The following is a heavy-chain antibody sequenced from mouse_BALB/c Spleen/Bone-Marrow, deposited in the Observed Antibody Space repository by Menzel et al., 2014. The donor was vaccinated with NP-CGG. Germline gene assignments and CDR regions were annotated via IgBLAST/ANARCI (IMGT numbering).Heavy chain of an antibody. CDR2: IRLKSNNYAT. Sequence: DVQLVESGGGLVQPGGSMKLSCVASGFTFSNYWMNWVRQSPEKGLEWVAEIRLKSNNYATHYAESVKGRFTISRDDSKSSVYLQMNNLRAEDTGIYYCTRYYYGSSRGFAYWGQGTLVTVSA. CDR1: GFTFSNYW. D-gene: IGHD1-1*01. CDR3: TRYYYGSSRGFAY. J-gene: IGHJ3*01. V-gene: IGHV6-6*02.